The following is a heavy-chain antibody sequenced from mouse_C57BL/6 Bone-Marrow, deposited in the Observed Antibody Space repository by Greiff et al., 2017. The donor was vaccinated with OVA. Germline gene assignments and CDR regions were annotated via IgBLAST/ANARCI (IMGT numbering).Heavy chain of an antibody. CDR1: GFSFNTYA. V-gene: IGHV10-1*01. D-gene: IGHD1-1*02. J-gene: IGHJ4*01. CDR2: IRSKSNNYAT. CDR3: VRHLGWYAMDY. Sequence: EVQLVESGGGLVQPKGSLKLSCAAYGFSFNTYAMNWVRQAPGKGLEWVARIRSKSNNYATYYADSVKDRFTISRDGSESMLYLQMNNLKTEDTAMYYCVRHLGWYAMDYWGQGTSVTVSS.